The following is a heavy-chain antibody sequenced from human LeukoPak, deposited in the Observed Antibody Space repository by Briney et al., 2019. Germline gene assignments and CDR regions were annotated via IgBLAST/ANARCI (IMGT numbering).Heavy chain of an antibody. CDR1: GGSISSSSYY. Sequence: SETLSLTCTVSGGSISSSSYYWGWIRQPPGKGLEWIGSIYYSGSTYYNPSLKSRVTISVDTSKNQFSLKMYSVAAADTAMYYCARHSPGYYYYGMDVWGQGTTVTVSS. V-gene: IGHV4-39*01. CDR2: IYYSGST. CDR3: ARHSPGYYYYGMDV. D-gene: IGHD6-13*01. J-gene: IGHJ6*02.